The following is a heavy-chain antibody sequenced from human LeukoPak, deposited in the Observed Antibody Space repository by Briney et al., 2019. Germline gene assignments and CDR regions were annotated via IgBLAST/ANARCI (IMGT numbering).Heavy chain of an antibody. V-gene: IGHV3-33*06. D-gene: IGHD6-13*01. CDR2: IWHDGSNT. Sequence: GGSLRLSCAASGFTFSSYGMHWVRQAPGKGLEWVAIIWHDGSNTYYADSVKGRFNISRDNSKNTLYLQMNSLRAEDTAVYYCAKTSNTSSWYHMDVWGKGTTVTVSS. CDR3: AKTSNTSSWYHMDV. CDR1: GFTFSSYG. J-gene: IGHJ6*03.